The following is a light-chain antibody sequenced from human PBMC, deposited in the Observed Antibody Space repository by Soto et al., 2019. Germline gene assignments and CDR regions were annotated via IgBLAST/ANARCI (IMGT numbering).Light chain of an antibody. CDR3: SSYAGSSTVV. V-gene: IGLV2-23*02. J-gene: IGLJ2*01. Sequence: QSVLTQPASVSGSPGQSITISCTGTSSDVGSYDLVSWYQQHPGKAPKLMIYEVSKRPSGVSHRFSASKSGNTASLTISGLQGEDEADYYCSSYAGSSTVVFGGGTKLTVL. CDR2: EVS. CDR1: SSDVGSYDL.